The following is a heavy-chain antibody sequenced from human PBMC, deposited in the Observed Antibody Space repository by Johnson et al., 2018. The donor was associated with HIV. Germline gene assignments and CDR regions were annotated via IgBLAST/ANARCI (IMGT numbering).Heavy chain of an antibody. CDR2: IGTAGDT. D-gene: IGHD6-19*01. V-gene: IGHV3-13*01. CDR3: ARAGSSGWSNDAFDI. J-gene: IGHJ3*02. Sequence: VQLVESGGGVVQPGGSLRLSCAASGFTFSSYGMHWVRQATGKGLEWVSAIGTAGDTYYPGSVKGRFTISRENAKNSLYLQMNSLRAGDTAVYYCARAGSSGWSNDAFDIWGQGTMVTVSS. CDR1: GFTFSSYG.